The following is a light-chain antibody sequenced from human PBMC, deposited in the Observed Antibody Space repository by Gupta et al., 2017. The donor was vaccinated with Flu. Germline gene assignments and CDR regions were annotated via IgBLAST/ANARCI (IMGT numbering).Light chain of an antibody. Sequence: TATITCGGDNMGARSVHWYRQKPGQAPVLVVYDDTHRPSGIPERFSCSNSGNMATLSISRVEAGDEADYHCQVWNSRTNHPGVVFGGGTKLTVL. CDR3: QVWNSRTNHPGVV. J-gene: IGLJ2*01. CDR1: NMGARS. V-gene: IGLV3-21*02. CDR2: DDT.